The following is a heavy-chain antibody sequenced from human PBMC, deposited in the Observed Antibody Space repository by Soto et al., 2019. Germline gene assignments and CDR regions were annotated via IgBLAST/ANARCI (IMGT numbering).Heavy chain of an antibody. CDR3: AKVITSSTVTTCCPDY. V-gene: IGHV3-43*01. CDR2: ISWDGGST. CDR1: GFTFDDYT. D-gene: IGHD4-17*01. Sequence: EVQLVESGGVVVQPGGSLRLSCAASGFTFDDYTMQWVRQAPGKGLEWVSLISWDGGSTYYADSVKGRFTISRGNSKNTLSSKMNRLRTEDIALYYCAKVITSSTVTTCCPDYWGQGTLVTVYS. J-gene: IGHJ4*02.